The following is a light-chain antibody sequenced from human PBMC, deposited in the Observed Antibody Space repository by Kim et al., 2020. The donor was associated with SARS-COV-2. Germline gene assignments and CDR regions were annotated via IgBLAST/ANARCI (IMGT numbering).Light chain of an antibody. J-gene: IGKJ4*01. CDR2: GGS. CDR1: QSIASSF. V-gene: IGKV3-20*01. CDR3: QQYGSSVVT. Sequence: SPGDRVTLSCKASQSIASSFVAWYQQKPGQSPRLLIFGGSTRATGIPDRFSGSESGTDFTLTISRLEPEDFAVYYCQQYGSSVVTFGGGTKVDIK.